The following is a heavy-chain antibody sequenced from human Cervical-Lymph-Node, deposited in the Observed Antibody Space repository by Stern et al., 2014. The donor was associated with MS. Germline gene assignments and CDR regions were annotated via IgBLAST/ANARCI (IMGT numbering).Heavy chain of an antibody. CDR2: IIHSGNT. V-gene: IGHV4-34*01. CDR3: ARGHAVEARGKYYFYSYGMDV. CDR1: GGSFNVYC. Sequence: QVQLQQWGAGLLKPSETLSLTCAVYGGSFNVYCWTWIRQPPGKGLEWIGQIIHSGNTKYTPSLKGRVTISGDTSKTHFSLKLTSVTAADTVVYFCARGHAVEARGKYYFYSYGMDVWGQGTTVTVSS. D-gene: IGHD3-16*01. J-gene: IGHJ6*02.